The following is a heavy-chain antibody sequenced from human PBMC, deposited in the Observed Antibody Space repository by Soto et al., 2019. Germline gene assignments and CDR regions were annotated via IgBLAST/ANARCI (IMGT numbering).Heavy chain of an antibody. CDR3: AEWVRYCSGADCRA. CDR2: ISGSGTIT. J-gene: IGHJ5*02. CDR1: GFPFSSRA. V-gene: IGHV3-23*01. Sequence: EVQLLESGGGLVQPGGSLRLSCAASGFPFSSRAMSWVRQAPGKVLEWVSAISGSGTITYYADSVKGRFTISRHTSKTTLYLQMNSLRADDTAVYYCAEWVRYCSGADCRAWGQGTLVTVSS. D-gene: IGHD2-15*01.